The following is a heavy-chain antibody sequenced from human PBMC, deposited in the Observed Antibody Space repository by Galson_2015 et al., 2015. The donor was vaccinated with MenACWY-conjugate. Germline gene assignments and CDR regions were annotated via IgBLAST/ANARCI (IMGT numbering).Heavy chain of an antibody. J-gene: IGHJ4*02. D-gene: IGHD3-22*01. CDR2: ISAYNGNT. V-gene: IGHV1-18*01. CDR3: ARDRFVWNYYDSSGYYSPYFDY. CDR1: GYTFTSYG. Sequence: QSGAEVKKPGASVKVSCKASGYTFTSYGISWVRQAPGQGLEWMGWISAYNGNTNYAQKLQGRVTMTTDTSTSTAYMELRSLRSDDTAVYYCARDRFVWNYYDSSGYYSPYFDYWGQGTLVTVSS.